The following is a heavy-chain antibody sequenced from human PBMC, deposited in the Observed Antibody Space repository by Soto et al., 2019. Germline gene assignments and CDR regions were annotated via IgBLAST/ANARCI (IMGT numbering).Heavy chain of an antibody. V-gene: IGHV3-23*01. D-gene: IGHD1-26*01. CDR3: AKDGRQVGPTLNWLDS. CDR2: VSGSGGTT. CDR1: GLSLSGYA. J-gene: IGHJ5*01. Sequence: EVQLMESGGGLVQPGESLRLSCVVSGLSLSGYALSWVRQAPGKGLEWVSAVSGSGGTTYYADSVKGRFTISRDNSKNTLYLQMNGLRVEDTAKYFCAKDGRQVGPTLNWLDSWGQGTQVTVTS.